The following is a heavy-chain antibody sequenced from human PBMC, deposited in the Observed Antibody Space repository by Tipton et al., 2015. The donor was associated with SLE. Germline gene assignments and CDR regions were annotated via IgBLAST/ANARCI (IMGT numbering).Heavy chain of an antibody. Sequence: PGLVKPSETLSLTCTVSGGSISSHYWSWIRQPAGKGLEWIGRIYTSGSTNYNPSLKSRVTMSVDTSKNQFSLKLSSVTAADTAVYYCARGYCSSTSCYRVYYYFDYWGQGTLVTVSS. CDR3: ARGYCSSTSCYRVYYYFDY. CDR1: GGSISSHY. J-gene: IGHJ4*02. V-gene: IGHV4-4*07. D-gene: IGHD2-2*02. CDR2: IYTSGST.